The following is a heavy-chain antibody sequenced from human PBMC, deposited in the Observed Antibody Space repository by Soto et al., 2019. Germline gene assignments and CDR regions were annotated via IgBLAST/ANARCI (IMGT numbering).Heavy chain of an antibody. Sequence: PSETLSLTCAVYGGSFSGYYWSWIRQPPGKGLEWIGEINHSGSTNYNPSLKSRVTISVDTSKNQFSLKLSSVTGADTAVYYCARGRSGLTGYYREYYYYYGMDVWGQGTTVTVSS. CDR1: GGSFSGYY. CDR2: INHSGST. CDR3: ARGRSGLTGYYREYYYYYGMDV. D-gene: IGHD3-9*01. J-gene: IGHJ6*02. V-gene: IGHV4-34*01.